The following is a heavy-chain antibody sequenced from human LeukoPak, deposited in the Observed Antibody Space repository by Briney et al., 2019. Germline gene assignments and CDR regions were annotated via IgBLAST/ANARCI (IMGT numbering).Heavy chain of an antibody. Sequence: PGGSLRLSCAASGFTFRNYWMGWVRQAPGKGLEWVANTKPDGSAEYYADSVRGRFTTSRDNAKNCLYLQMNSLTVEDTALYYCTRVTSWRTGFDYWGQGTLVTVSS. CDR1: GFTFRNYW. CDR2: TKPDGSAE. CDR3: TRVTSWRTGFDY. D-gene: IGHD1-1*01. J-gene: IGHJ4*02. V-gene: IGHV3-7*03.